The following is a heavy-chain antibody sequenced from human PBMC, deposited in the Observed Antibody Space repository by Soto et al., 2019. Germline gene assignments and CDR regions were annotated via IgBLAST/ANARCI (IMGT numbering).Heavy chain of an antibody. Sequence: QVTLKESGPVLVKPTETLTLTCTVSGFSLSNARMGVSWIRQPPGKALEWLAHIFSNDEKSYSTSLKSRLTISKDTSKSQVVLTMTNMDPVDTATYYCARLHRYSGYGIYYYYYYMDVWGKGTTVTVSS. CDR3: ARLHRYSGYGIYYYYYYMDV. CDR2: IFSNDEK. CDR1: GFSLSNARMG. D-gene: IGHD5-12*01. V-gene: IGHV2-26*01. J-gene: IGHJ6*03.